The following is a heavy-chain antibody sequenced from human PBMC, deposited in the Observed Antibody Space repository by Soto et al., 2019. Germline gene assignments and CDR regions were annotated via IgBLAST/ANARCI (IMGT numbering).Heavy chain of an antibody. CDR1: GFTFSSYD. D-gene: IGHD2-15*01. Sequence: GGSLRLSCAASGFTFSSYDMHWVRQATGKGLEWVSAIGTAGDTYYTGSVKGRFTISRENAKNSLYLQMNSLRAGDTAVYYCARSLRYCSGGSCEGGAYYYYYMDVWGKGTTVTVSS. J-gene: IGHJ6*03. CDR3: ARSLRYCSGGSCEGGAYYYYYMDV. CDR2: IGTAGDT. V-gene: IGHV3-13*01.